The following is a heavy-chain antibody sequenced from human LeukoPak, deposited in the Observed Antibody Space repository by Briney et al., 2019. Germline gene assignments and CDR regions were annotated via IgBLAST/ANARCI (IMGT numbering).Heavy chain of an antibody. CDR2: INPSGGST. D-gene: IGHD6-13*01. J-gene: IGHJ4*02. CDR1: RGTFSSYA. Sequence: GASVKVSCKASRGTFSSYAISWVRQAPGQGLEWMGIINPSGGSTSYAQKFQGRVTMTRDTSTSTVYMELSSLRSEDTAVYYCARDRPMVAAAGLPNDYWGQGTLVTVSS. V-gene: IGHV1-46*01. CDR3: ARDRPMVAAAGLPNDY.